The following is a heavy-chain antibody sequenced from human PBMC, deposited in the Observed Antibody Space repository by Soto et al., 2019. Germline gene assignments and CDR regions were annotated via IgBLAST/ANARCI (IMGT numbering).Heavy chain of an antibody. J-gene: IGHJ4*02. Sequence: QVQLVQSGAEVKKPGASVKVSCKASGYTFTSYGISWVRQAPGQGLEWMGWISAYNGNTNYAQKLQGRVTMTTDTXXXXXXXXXXSLXSDDTAVYYCARNRAALPSGYWGQGTLVTVSS. CDR1: GYTFTSYG. V-gene: IGHV1-18*01. CDR2: ISAYNGNT. D-gene: IGHD3-10*01. CDR3: ARNRAALPSGY.